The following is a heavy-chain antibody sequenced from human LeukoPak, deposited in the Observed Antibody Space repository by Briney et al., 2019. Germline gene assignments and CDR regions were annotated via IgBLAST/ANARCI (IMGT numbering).Heavy chain of an antibody. J-gene: IGHJ4*02. CDR2: ISAYNGNT. V-gene: IGHV1-18*01. CDR1: GYTFISYG. CDR3: ARGAHYDSSGYFGY. Sequence: ASVKLSCKASGYTFISYGISWVRQAPGQGLEWMGWISAYNGNTNYAQKLQGRVTMTTDTSTSTAYMELRSLRSDDTAVYYCARGAHYDSSGYFGYWGQGTLVTVSS. D-gene: IGHD3-22*01.